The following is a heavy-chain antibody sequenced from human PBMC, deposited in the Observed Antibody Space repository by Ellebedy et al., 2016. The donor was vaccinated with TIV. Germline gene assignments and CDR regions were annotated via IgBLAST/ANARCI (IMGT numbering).Heavy chain of an antibody. D-gene: IGHD1-14*01. V-gene: IGHV3-11*01. CDR3: ARRRIYTGALDY. CDR2: ISSSGSTI. Sequence: GESLKISXAASGFTFSDYYMSWIRQAPGKGLEWVSYISSSGSTIYYADSVKGRFTISRDNAKNSLYLQMNSLRAEDTAVYYCARRRIYTGALDYWGQGTLVTVSS. CDR1: GFTFSDYY. J-gene: IGHJ4*02.